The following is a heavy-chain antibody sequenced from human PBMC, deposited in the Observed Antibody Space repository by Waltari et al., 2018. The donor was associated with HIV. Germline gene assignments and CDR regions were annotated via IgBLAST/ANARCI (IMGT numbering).Heavy chain of an antibody. D-gene: IGHD6-13*01. V-gene: IGHV3-53*01. CDR1: GFTVSSNY. J-gene: IGHJ6*02. CDR3: ASYSSSWYDTHVMDV. CDR2: IYSGGST. Sequence: EVQLVESGGGLIQPGGSLRLSCAASGFTVSSNYMNWVRQAPGKGLGWVSVIYSGGSTYYSDSVKGRFSISRDNSRNTLYLQMNSLIAEDSAVYYCASYSSSWYDTHVMDVWGQGTTVTVSS.